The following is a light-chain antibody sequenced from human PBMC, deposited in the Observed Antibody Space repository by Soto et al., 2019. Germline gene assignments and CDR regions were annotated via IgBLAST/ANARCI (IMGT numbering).Light chain of an antibody. CDR3: QQYENSFFT. J-gene: IGKJ3*01. V-gene: IGKV1-5*03. Sequence: DIQMTQSPATLSASVGDRVTITCRASQNVDNYLAWYQQKPGKAPKPLIYKASTLDSGVPSRFSGSGSGTEFTLTINSLQPDDVATYYCQQYENSFFTFGPGTTVDLK. CDR2: KAS. CDR1: QNVDNY.